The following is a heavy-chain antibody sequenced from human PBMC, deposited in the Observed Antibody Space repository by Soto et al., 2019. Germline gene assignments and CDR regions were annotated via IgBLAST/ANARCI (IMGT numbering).Heavy chain of an antibody. J-gene: IGHJ6*02. D-gene: IGHD5-18*01. V-gene: IGHV3-30*18. CDR3: AKDLLSAKLWLHYYYGMDV. CDR2: ISYDGSNK. Sequence: SLRLSCAASGFTFRSYCMHGVRQAPGKGLEWVAVISYDGSNKYYADSVKGRFTISRDNSKNTLYLQMNSLRAEDTAVYYCAKDLLSAKLWLHYYYGMDVWGQGTTVTVSS. CDR1: GFTFRSYC.